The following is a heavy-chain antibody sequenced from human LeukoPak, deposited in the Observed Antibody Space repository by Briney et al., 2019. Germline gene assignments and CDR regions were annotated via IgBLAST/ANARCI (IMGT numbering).Heavy chain of an antibody. CDR2: MNPNSGNT. Sequence: ASLKVSCKASGYTFTSYDINWVRQATGQGLERMGWMNPNSGNTGYAQKFQGRVTMTRNTSISTAYMELSSLRSEDTAVYYCARVKGRIVGVKDWFYPWGQGTLVTVSS. CDR1: GYTFTSYD. D-gene: IGHD1-26*01. V-gene: IGHV1-8*01. CDR3: ARVKGRIVGVKDWFYP. J-gene: IGHJ5*02.